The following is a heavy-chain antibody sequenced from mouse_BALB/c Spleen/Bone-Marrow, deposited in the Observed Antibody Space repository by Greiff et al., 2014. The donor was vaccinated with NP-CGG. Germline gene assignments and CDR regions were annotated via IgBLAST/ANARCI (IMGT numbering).Heavy chain of an antibody. CDR2: IDPANGNT. V-gene: IGHV14-3*02. D-gene: IGHD2-14*01. CDR1: GFNIKDTY. J-gene: IGHJ2*01. Sequence: EVQLVESGAELVKPEASVKLSCTASGFNIKDTYMHWVKQRPEQGLEWIGRIDPANGNTKYDPKFQGKATITADTSSNTAYLQLSSLTSEDTAVYYCARYRLGTYFDYWGQGTTLTVSS. CDR3: ARYRLGTYFDY.